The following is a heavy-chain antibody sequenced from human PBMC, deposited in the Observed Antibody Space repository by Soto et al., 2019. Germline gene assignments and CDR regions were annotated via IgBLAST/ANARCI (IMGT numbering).Heavy chain of an antibody. D-gene: IGHD3-10*01. CDR2: IYYTGST. V-gene: IGHV4-39*01. J-gene: IGHJ4*02. Sequence: QLQLQESGPGLVKPSATLSLTCTVSGVSISSSNYHWGWIRQPPGKGLEWIGSIYYTGSTHYNPSHRSRVTVSADTSKNQFSLRLSSVIAADTAVYYCARHAFHSQSSGTYLDYWGQGTLVTVSS. CDR1: GVSISSSNYH. CDR3: ARHAFHSQSSGTYLDY.